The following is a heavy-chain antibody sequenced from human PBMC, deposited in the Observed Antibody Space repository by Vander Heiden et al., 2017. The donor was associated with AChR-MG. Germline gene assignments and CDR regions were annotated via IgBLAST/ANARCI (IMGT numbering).Heavy chain of an antibody. CDR3: SRAARGISSQFDY. Sequence: QVQLVQSGAEVKKPGASVKVSCKASGYSFTSYAMYWVRQAPGQRLEWMGWIIAGNGNTKYSRKIQGRVAITRDTSASKAYMELRRLRSEDTAVYYCSRAARGISSQFDYWVQGTLVPVS. D-gene: IGHD1-26*01. CDR1: GYSFTSYA. V-gene: IGHV1-3*01. CDR2: IIAGNGNT. J-gene: IGHJ4*02.